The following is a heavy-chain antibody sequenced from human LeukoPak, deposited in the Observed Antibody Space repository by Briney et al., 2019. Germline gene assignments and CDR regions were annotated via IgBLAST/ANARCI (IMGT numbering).Heavy chain of an antibody. J-gene: IGHJ3*02. D-gene: IGHD5-18*01. CDR2: ISSSGSTI. CDR3: ARARSSYGYGDAFDI. Sequence: GGSLRLSCAASGFTFSSYEMNWVRQAPGKGLEWVSYISSSGSTIYYADSVKGRFTISRDNSKNTLYLQMNSLRAEDTAVYYCARARSSYGYGDAFDIWGQGTMVTVS. CDR1: GFTFSSYE. V-gene: IGHV3-48*03.